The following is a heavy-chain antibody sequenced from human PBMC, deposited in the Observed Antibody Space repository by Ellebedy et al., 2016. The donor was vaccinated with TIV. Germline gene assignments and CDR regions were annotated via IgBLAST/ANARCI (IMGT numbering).Heavy chain of an antibody. V-gene: IGHV3-9*03. CDR1: TITLGDNT. J-gene: IGHJ6*02. CDR3: AKGAVPGVNHYGMDV. Sequence: SLKISCEGSTITLGDNTMHWVRQPPGKGLEWVAGINGNSGNIGYADSVKGRFTIRRDNAKNYLYLQMNSLTDEDMALYYCAKGAVPGVNHYGMDVWGQGTMVTVSS. D-gene: IGHD3-10*01. CDR2: INGNSGNI.